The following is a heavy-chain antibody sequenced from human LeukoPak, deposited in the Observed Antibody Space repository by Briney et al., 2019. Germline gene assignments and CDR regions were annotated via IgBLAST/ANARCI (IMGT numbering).Heavy chain of an antibody. CDR3: AKYPYDSSGYLFDY. CDR1: GFTFSSYA. D-gene: IGHD3-22*01. Sequence: GGSLRLSCAAFGFTFSSYAMSWVRQAPGKGLEWVSAISGSGGSTYYADSVKGRFTISRDNSKNTLYLQLNSLRAEDTAVYYCAKYPYDSSGYLFDYWGQGTLVTVSS. CDR2: ISGSGGST. V-gene: IGHV3-23*01. J-gene: IGHJ4*02.